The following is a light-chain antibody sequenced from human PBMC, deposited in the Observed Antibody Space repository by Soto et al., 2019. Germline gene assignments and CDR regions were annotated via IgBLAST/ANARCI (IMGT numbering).Light chain of an antibody. CDR2: GDT. Sequence: QSALTQPASVSGSPGQSITISCTGTSSDVGSYNLVSWYQQHPGKAPKLMIYGDTKRPSGVSDRFSGSKSGNTASLTISGLQAEDEADYYCCSYAGSSTLVFGGGTKLTVL. V-gene: IGLV2-23*01. J-gene: IGLJ2*01. CDR3: CSYAGSSTLV. CDR1: SSDVGSYNL.